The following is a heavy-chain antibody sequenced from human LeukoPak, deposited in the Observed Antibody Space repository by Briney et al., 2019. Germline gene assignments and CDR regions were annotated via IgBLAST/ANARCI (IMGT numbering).Heavy chain of an antibody. J-gene: IGHJ6*02. CDR3: ARHAQYYYYGMDV. CDR2: IYPGDSDT. CDR1: GYSFASYW. V-gene: IGHV5-51*01. Sequence: GESLKISCKGSGYSFASYWIGWVRQMPGKGLEWMGIIYPGDSDTRYSPSFQGQVTISVDKSISTAYLQWSSLKASDTAMYHCARHAQYYYYGMDVWGQGTTVTVSS.